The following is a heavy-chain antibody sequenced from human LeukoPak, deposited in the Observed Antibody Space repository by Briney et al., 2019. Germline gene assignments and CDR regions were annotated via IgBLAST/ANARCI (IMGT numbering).Heavy chain of an antibody. J-gene: IGHJ4*02. CDR3: ARDRAQLWCLDF. D-gene: IGHD5-18*01. CDR1: GYTFTTYY. Sequence: ASVKVSCKASGYTFTTYYMHWVRQAPGQGLEWMGIINPSGGSTTYAQKFQGRVTMARDTSTSTVYMELSSLRSEDTAVYYCARDRAQLWCLDFWGQGTLVTVSS. V-gene: IGHV1-46*01. CDR2: INPSGGST.